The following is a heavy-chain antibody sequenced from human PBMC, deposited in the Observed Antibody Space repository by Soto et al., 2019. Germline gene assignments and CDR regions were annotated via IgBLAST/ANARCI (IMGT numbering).Heavy chain of an antibody. CDR3: ARGRYSSSWYSLGYFDY. V-gene: IGHV4-39*07. J-gene: IGHJ4*02. D-gene: IGHD6-13*01. CDR1: GGSISSSSYY. CDR2: IYYSGST. Sequence: PSETLSLTCTVSGGSISSSSYYWGWIRQPPGKGLEWIGCIYYSGSTYYNPSLKSRVTISVDTSKNQFSLKLSSVTAADTAVYYCARGRYSSSWYSLGYFDYWGQGTLVTVSS.